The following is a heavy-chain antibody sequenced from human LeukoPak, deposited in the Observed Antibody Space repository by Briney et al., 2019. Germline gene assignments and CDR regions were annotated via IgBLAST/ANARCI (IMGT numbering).Heavy chain of an antibody. Sequence: ASVKVSCKAAGYTFTNYAIHWVRQAPGQGLEWMGWINTDNGNRKYAQKFQGRVTITSDTSANTVNMELTSLRSEDTAVYFCARDDVVVGGDYWGQGTLVTVSS. J-gene: IGHJ4*02. CDR1: GYTFTNYA. V-gene: IGHV1-3*04. CDR2: INTDNGNR. CDR3: ARDDVVVGGDY. D-gene: IGHD2-15*01.